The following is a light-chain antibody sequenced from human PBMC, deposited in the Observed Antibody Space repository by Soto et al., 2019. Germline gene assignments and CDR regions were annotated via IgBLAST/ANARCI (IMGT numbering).Light chain of an antibody. CDR2: GTS. CDR1: QSVSSSY. J-gene: IGKJ3*01. CDR3: QQYGSSPFT. Sequence: EIVLTQSPGTLSLSPGERATLSCRASQSVSSSYLAWYQQKPGQAPRLLIYGTSSRATGIPDRFSGSGSETDFTLTISRLEPEDFAVYSCQQYGSSPFTFGPGTKVDFK. V-gene: IGKV3-20*01.